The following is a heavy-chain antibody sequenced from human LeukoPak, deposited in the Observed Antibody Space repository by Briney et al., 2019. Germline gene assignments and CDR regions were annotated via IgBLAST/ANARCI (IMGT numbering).Heavy chain of an antibody. CDR1: EFSFSSYP. V-gene: IGHV3-23*01. Sequence: GGSLRLSCAASEFSFSSYPMSWVRQTPGKGLEWVSSVAGSGVSTYYADSVKGRFTISRDNSKNTLYMQMNSLRAEDTAVYYCAKGGGSSWYDYWGQGTLVTVSS. J-gene: IGHJ4*02. CDR2: VAGSGVST. D-gene: IGHD6-13*01. CDR3: AKGGGSSWYDY.